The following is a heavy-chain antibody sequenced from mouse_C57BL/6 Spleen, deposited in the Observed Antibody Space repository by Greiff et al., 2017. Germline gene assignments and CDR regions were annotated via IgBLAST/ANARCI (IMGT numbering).Heavy chain of an antibody. CDR2: ISYDGSN. CDR1: GYSITSGYY. Sequence: ESGPGLVKPSQSLSLTCSVTGYSITSGYYWNWIRQFPGNKLEWMGYISYDGSNNYNPSLKNLISITRDTSKNQFFLKLNSVTTEDTATYYCAREVYDYDGGFAYWGQGTLVTVSA. CDR3: AREVYDYDGGFAY. D-gene: IGHD2-4*01. J-gene: IGHJ3*01. V-gene: IGHV3-6*01.